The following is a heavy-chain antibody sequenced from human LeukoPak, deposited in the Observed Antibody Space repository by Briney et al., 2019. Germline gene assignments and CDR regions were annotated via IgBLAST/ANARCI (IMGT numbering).Heavy chain of an antibody. CDR3: ARDRTGQQLISRKEYYYMDV. V-gene: IGHV3-74*01. CDR2: INSDGSST. J-gene: IGHJ6*03. CDR1: RFTFSTYW. Sequence: GGSLRLSCAASRFTFSTYWMHWVRQAPGKGRVWVSRINSDGSSTGYADSVKGRFTISRDTSKNTLYLQMNSLRAEDTAVYYCARDRTGQQLISRKEYYYMDVWGKGTTVTISS. D-gene: IGHD4-11*01.